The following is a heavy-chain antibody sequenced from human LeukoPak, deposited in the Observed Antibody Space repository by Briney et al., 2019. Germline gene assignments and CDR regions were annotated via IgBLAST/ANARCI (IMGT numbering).Heavy chain of an antibody. CDR3: ARSSVNWFDP. V-gene: IGHV5-51*01. CDR1: GYSFTNYW. J-gene: IGHJ5*02. CDR2: IFPGDSHT. D-gene: IGHD3-3*01. Sequence: GESLKISCKGSGYSFTNYWIGWVRQMPGKGLEWMGIIFPGDSHTRCSPSFQGQVTMSADKSISTAYLQWSSLRASDTAMYYCARSSVNWFDPWGQGTLVTVSS.